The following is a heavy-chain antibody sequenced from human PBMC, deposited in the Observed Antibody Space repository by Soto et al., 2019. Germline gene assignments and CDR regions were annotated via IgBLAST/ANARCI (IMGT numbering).Heavy chain of an antibody. V-gene: IGHV1-18*01. CDR2: ISGYNGDA. CDR1: GYTFTRYG. Sequence: QGQLVQSGAEVKMPGASVKVSCKASGYTFTRYGISWVRQAPGQGLEWMGWISGYNGDANYAQRIQGRVSMTIDTSTTTAYMEFRTLTPDDTAVYYCAKNGQPPYYYYGLDVWGQGTTVTVSS. CDR3: AKNGQPPYYYYGLDV. D-gene: IGHD2-8*01. J-gene: IGHJ6*02.